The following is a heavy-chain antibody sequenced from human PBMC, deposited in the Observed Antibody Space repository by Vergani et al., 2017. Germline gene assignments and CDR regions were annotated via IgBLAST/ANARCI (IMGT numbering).Heavy chain of an antibody. CDR1: GGTFSSYA. V-gene: IGHV1-69*01. J-gene: IGHJ4*02. CDR3: VGEGGWQQLSGSFAY. D-gene: IGHD6-13*01. CDR2: IIPSFGTA. Sequence: QVQLVQSGAEVKKPGSSVKVSCKASGGTFSSYAISWVRQAPGQGLEWMGGIIPSFGTANYAQKFQGRVTITADESTSTAYMELSSLRSDDTAVYYCVGEGGWQQLSGSFAYWGQGTLVTVSS.